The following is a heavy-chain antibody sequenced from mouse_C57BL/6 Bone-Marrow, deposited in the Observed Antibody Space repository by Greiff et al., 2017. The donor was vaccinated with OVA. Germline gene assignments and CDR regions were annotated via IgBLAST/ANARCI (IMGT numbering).Heavy chain of an antibody. CDR2: IYPRSGNT. CDR3: AGSGYDYGDY. V-gene: IGHV1-81*01. Sequence: VQRVESGAELARPGASVKLSCKASGYTFTSYGISWVKQRTGQGLEWIGEIYPRSGNTYYNEKFKGKATLTADKSSSTAYMELRSLTSEDSAVYFCAGSGYDYGDYWGQGTTLTVSS. D-gene: IGHD2-4*01. CDR1: GYTFTSYG. J-gene: IGHJ2*01.